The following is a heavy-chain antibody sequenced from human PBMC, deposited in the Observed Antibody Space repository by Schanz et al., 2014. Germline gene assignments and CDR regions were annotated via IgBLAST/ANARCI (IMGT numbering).Heavy chain of an antibody. Sequence: QVQLVQSGAEMKKPGASVRVSCKASGYTFTSSGFSWVRQAPGQGLEWMGWISAYSGKTNYAQKFQGRVTVTTDTSTSTAYMELRSLRSDDTAVYYCARYLSLIDYGMDVWGQGTTVTVSS. V-gene: IGHV1-18*04. D-gene: IGHD2-15*01. CDR2: ISAYSGKT. J-gene: IGHJ6*02. CDR3: ARYLSLIDYGMDV. CDR1: GYTFTSSG.